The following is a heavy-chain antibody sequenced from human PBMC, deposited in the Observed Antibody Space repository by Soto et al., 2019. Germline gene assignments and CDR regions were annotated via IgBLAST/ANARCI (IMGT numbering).Heavy chain of an antibody. D-gene: IGHD1-20*01. Sequence: ASETLSLTCTVSGGSISSGDYYWSWIRQPPGKGLEWIGYIYYSGSTYFNPSLKSRVTISVDTSKNQFSLNLSSVTAADTAVYYCARWYTGLHDYWGQGTLVTVSS. V-gene: IGHV4-30-4*01. CDR2: IYYSGST. CDR1: GGSISSGDYY. J-gene: IGHJ4*02. CDR3: ARWYTGLHDY.